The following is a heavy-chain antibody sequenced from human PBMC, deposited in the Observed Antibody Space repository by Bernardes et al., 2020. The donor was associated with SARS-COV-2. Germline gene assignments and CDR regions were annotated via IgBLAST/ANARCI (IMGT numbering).Heavy chain of an antibody. CDR1: GFTFSSYT. V-gene: IGHV3-23*01. Sequence: GALRLSCEVSGFTFSSYTMNWVRKAPGKGLEWVSTITDSGDSTYYADSVKGRFTISRDNSKDRLYLQMNSLRAEDTAVYFCAKRRVEWELLHYFDSWGQGTLVTVSS. CDR3: AKRRVEWELLHYFDS. J-gene: IGHJ4*02. CDR2: ITDSGDST. D-gene: IGHD1-26*01.